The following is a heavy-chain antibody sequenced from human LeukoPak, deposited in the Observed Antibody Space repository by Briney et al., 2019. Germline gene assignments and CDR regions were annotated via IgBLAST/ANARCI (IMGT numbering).Heavy chain of an antibody. D-gene: IGHD3-10*01. V-gene: IGHV3-33*08. CDR1: GFTFINAW. J-gene: IGHJ3*02. CDR2: IYYDGSNK. Sequence: PGGSLRLSCAASGFTFINAWMTWVRQAPGKGLEWVAVIYYDGSNKYYADSVKGRFTISRDNSQNTLYLQMNSLRAEDTAVYYCARDTYYYGSGTYTAFDIWGQGTMVTVSS. CDR3: ARDTYYYGSGTYTAFDI.